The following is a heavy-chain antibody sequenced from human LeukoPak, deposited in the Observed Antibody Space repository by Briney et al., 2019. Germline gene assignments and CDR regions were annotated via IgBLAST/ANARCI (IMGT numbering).Heavy chain of an antibody. D-gene: IGHD1-1*01. CDR1: AYFISSGYY. CDR3: ARDIERGTLDY. V-gene: IGHV4-38-2*02. CDR2: IYHSGST. Sequence: SETLSLTCAVSAYFISSGYYWDWTGQPPGKGLEGIGRIYHSGSTYYNPSLKSQATKSVDPSKNQFPRRLGSVTAPATAVYYCARDIERGTLDYWGQGTLVTVSS. J-gene: IGHJ4*02.